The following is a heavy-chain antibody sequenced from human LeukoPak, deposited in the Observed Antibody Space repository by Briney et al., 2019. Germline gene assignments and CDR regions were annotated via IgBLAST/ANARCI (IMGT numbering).Heavy chain of an antibody. V-gene: IGHV4-39*01. CDR2: IYYSGST. Sequence: SETLSLTCTVSGGSISSSSYYWGWIRQPPGKGLEWIESIYYSGSTYYTPSLKSRVTISVDTSKNQFSLKLSSVTAADAAVYYCASLPHYYDSSGYYWGGDYWGQGTLVTVSS. CDR3: ASLPHYYDSSGYYWGGDY. J-gene: IGHJ4*02. CDR1: GGSISSSSYY. D-gene: IGHD3-22*01.